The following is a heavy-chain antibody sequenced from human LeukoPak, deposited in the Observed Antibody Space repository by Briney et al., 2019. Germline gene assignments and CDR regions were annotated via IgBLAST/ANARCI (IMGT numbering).Heavy chain of an antibody. CDR3: ARVSTTVAGLFDY. Sequence: SETLSLTCTVSGGSISSSSYFWGWIRQPPGKGLEWIASIYYSGSTYNNPSLKSRVTISVDTSTNQFSLKLTSVTAADTAVYYCARVSTTVAGLFDYWGQGTLVTVSS. CDR2: IYYSGST. D-gene: IGHD6-19*01. J-gene: IGHJ4*02. CDR1: GGSISSSSYF. V-gene: IGHV4-39*01.